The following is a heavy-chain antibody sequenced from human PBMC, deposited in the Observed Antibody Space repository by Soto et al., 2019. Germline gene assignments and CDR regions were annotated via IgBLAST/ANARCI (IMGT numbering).Heavy chain of an antibody. D-gene: IGHD3-22*01. CDR3: ARDPAYYYDSSGYPEDY. CDR2: TRNKANSYTT. J-gene: IGHJ4*02. CDR1: GFTFSDYY. Sequence: GGSLRLSCAASGFTFSDYYMDWVRQAPGKGLEWVGRTRNKANSYTTEYAASVKGRFTVSRDDSKNSMYLQMNSLKTEDTAVYYCARDPAYYYDSSGYPEDYWGQGTLVTVSS. V-gene: IGHV3-72*01.